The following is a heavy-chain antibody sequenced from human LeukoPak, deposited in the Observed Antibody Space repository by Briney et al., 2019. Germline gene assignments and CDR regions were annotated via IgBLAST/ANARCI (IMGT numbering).Heavy chain of an antibody. CDR3: ARVKHFDWLSQV. V-gene: IGHV3-21*01. D-gene: IGHD3-9*01. Sequence: PGRSLRFSCAASGFTFSNYSMNWVRQAPWKRLEWVSSISSSSDYIYYADSVKGRFTISRDNAKNSLYLLMNSLRAEDTAVYYCARVKHFDWLSQVWGQGTLVTVSS. CDR1: GFTFSNYS. J-gene: IGHJ4*02. CDR2: ISSSSDYI.